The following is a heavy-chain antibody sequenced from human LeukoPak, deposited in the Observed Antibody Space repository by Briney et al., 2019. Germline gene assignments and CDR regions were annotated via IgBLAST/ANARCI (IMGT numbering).Heavy chain of an antibody. V-gene: IGHV3-33*01. D-gene: IGHD2-2*01. CDR3: ARDGGRYCSSTSCRAFDY. Sequence: PGGSLRLSCAASGFTFSSYGMHWVRQAPGKGLEWVAVIWYDGSNKYYADSVKGRFTISRDNSKNTLYLQMGSLRAEDMAVYYCARDGGRYCSSTSCRAFDYWGQGTLVTVSS. CDR2: IWYDGSNK. J-gene: IGHJ4*02. CDR1: GFTFSSYG.